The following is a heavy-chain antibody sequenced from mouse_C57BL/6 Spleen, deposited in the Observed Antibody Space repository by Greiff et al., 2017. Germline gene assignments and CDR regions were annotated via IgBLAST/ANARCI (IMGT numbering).Heavy chain of an antibody. D-gene: IGHD2-3*01. CDR1: GYTFTDYN. CDR3: ARQLYDFLAY. V-gene: IGHV1-18*01. Sequence: EVQLQQSGPELVKPGASVKIPCKASGYTFTDYNMDWVKQSHGKSLEWIGDINPNNGGTIYNQKFKGKATLTVDKSSSTAYMELRSLTSEDTAVYYCARQLYDFLAYWGQGTLVTVSA. CDR2: INPNNGGT. J-gene: IGHJ3*01.